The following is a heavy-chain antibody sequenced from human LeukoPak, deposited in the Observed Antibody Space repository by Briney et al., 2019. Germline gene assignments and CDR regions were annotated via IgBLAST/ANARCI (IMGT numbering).Heavy chain of an antibody. CDR3: ARHQDYYYYYMDV. CDR2: IYYSGST. J-gene: IGHJ6*03. V-gene: IGHV4-39*01. CDR1: GGSISSSSYY. Sequence: SEALSLTCTVSGGSISSSSYYWGWIRQPPGKGLEWIGTIYYSGSTYYNPSLKSRVTISVDTSKYQFSLKLNSVTAADTAVYYCARHQDYYYYYMDVWGKGTTVTVSS.